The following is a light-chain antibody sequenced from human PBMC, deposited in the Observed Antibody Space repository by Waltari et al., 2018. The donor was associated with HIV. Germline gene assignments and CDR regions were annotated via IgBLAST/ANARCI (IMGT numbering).Light chain of an antibody. CDR3: STRDDTLIV. CDR2: SNH. Sequence: QSVLTQPPSASGTPGQSFTIPCSGSGSNIGTNYVNWYQQLPGSAPKLLIYSNHQRPSGVPDRFSASKSGTSASLAIRGLQSEDEGDYYCSTRDDTLIVFGTGTKVTVL. J-gene: IGLJ1*01. CDR1: GSNIGTNY. V-gene: IGLV1-44*01.